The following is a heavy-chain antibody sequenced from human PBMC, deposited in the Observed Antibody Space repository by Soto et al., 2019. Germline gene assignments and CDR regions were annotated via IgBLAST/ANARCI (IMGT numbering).Heavy chain of an antibody. CDR3: AKDPEGWPIFGVVIVGMDV. Sequence: GGSLRLSCAASGFTFSSYAMSWVRQAPGKGLEWVSAISGSGGSTYYADSVKGRFTISRDNSKNTLYLQMNSLRAEDTAVYYCAKDPEGWPIFGVVIVGMDVWGQGTTVTVSS. D-gene: IGHD3-3*01. CDR1: GFTFSSYA. J-gene: IGHJ6*02. V-gene: IGHV3-23*01. CDR2: ISGSGGST.